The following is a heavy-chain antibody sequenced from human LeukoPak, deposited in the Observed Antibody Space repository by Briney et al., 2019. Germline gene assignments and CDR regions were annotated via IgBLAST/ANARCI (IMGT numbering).Heavy chain of an antibody. D-gene: IGHD1-1*01. Sequence: SVKVSCKASGGTFSSYAISWVRRAPGQGLEWMGRIIPILGIANYAQKFQGRVTITADKSTSTAYMELSSLRSEDTAVYYCAREDWNYGMDVWGQGTTVTVSS. CDR2: IIPILGIA. CDR3: AREDWNYGMDV. V-gene: IGHV1-69*04. CDR1: GGTFSSYA. J-gene: IGHJ6*02.